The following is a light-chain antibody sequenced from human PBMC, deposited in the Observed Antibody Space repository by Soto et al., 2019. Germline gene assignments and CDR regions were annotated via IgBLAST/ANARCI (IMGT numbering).Light chain of an antibody. Sequence: DIVMTQSPATLSVSLGDRATITCRASQNVRSWLAWYQQKPGQAPRLLIFDASNRATGVPPRFSGSGSGTDVTPPISSLQHEDFAVYYCQQRYHWQRTFGRGTKVDIK. J-gene: IGKJ1*01. V-gene: IGKV3D-11*02. CDR1: QNVRSW. CDR3: QQRYHWQRT. CDR2: DAS.